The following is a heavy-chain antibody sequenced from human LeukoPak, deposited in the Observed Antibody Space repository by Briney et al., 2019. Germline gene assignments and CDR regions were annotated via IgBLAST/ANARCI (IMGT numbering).Heavy chain of an antibody. J-gene: IGHJ6*02. D-gene: IGHD1-26*01. CDR1: GYTFANYA. CDR3: ARDGRFIVADYYYGMDV. V-gene: IGHV1-3*04. Sequence: ASVKVSCKASGYTFANYAMHWVRQAPGQSLEWMGWINSANGNTKYSQKFQGRVTITRDTSASTAYMELSSLRSEDTAVYYYARDGRFIVADYYYGMDVWGQGTTVTVSS. CDR2: INSANGNT.